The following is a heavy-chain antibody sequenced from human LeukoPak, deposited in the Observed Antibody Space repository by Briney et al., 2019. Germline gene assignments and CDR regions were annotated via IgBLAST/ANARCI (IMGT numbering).Heavy chain of an antibody. V-gene: IGHV4-59*01. D-gene: IGHD6-19*01. CDR2: VYYSGTT. J-gene: IGHJ5*02. Sequence: SSETLSLTCTVSGGSISTYFWSWIRQPPGKGLEWIGYVYYSGTTNYNPSLKSRVTISVDTSKNQFSLRRTSVTAADTAVYYCARGGGSGWYEKIWFDPWGQGTLVTVSS. CDR1: GGSISTYF. CDR3: ARGGGSGWYEKIWFDP.